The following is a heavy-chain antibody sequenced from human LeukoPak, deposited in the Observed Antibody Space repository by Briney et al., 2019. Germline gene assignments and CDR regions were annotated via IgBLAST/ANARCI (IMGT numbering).Heavy chain of an antibody. CDR3: ARDLRWPVTTLFDY. CDR2: ISAYNGNT. CDR1: GYTFTSYG. J-gene: IGHJ4*02. V-gene: IGHV1-18*01. Sequence: ASVKVSCKASGYTFTSYGISRVRQAPGQGLEWMGWISAYNGNTNYAQKLQGRVTMTTDTSTSTAYMELSSLRSEDTAVYYCARDLRWPVTTLFDYWGQGTLVTVSS. D-gene: IGHD4-17*01.